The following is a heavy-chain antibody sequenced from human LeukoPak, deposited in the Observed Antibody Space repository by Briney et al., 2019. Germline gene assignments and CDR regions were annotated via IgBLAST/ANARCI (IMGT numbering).Heavy chain of an antibody. CDR3: ARRWIQLWLPFDY. D-gene: IGHD5-18*01. CDR2: INHSGST. J-gene: IGHJ4*02. V-gene: IGHV4-34*01. CDR1: GGSFSGYY. Sequence: SETLSLTCAVYGGSFSGYYWSWIRQPPGKGLEWIGEINHSGSTNYNPSLKSRVTISVDTSKNQFSLKLSSVTAADTAVYYCARRWIQLWLPFDYWGQGTLVTVSS.